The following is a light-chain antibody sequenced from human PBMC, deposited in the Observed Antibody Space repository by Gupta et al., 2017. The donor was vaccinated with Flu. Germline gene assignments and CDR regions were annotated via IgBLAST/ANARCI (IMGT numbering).Light chain of an antibody. CDR2: RNT. V-gene: IGLV1-47*01. Sequence: QSVLPPPPAASSPPRSRVTISCAGSSANIGSNYVYWYQQHPGNTPKLLIYRNTQRPSGGPDRCSGSKYGTSASLSISGLLHADEADYYCATWYNSRSGWVFGGGTKLTVL. J-gene: IGLJ2*01. CDR3: ATWYNSRSGWV. CDR1: SANIGSNY.